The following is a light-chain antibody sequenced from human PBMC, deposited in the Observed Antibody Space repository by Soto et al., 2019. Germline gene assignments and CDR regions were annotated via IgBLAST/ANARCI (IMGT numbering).Light chain of an antibody. CDR1: QSVSIH. V-gene: IGKV3-15*01. CDR2: DTS. CDR3: QQYSNWPPIT. Sequence: ETVMPQSPGTLSVSLGERATLSCRASQSVSIHLAWYQQKPGQAPRLLIYDTSTRATGIPARFSGGGSGTEFTLTISSLQSEDCAVYYCQQYSNWPPITFGQGTRLEIK. J-gene: IGKJ5*01.